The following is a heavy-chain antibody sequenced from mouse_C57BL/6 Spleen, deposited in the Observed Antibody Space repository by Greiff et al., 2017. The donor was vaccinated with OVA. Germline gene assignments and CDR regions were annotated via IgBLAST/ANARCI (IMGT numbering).Heavy chain of an antibody. V-gene: IGHV1-59*01. D-gene: IGHD1-1*01. CDR1: GYTFTSYW. Sequence: QVQLQQPGAELVRPGTSVKLSCKASGYTFTSYWMHWVKQTPGQGLEWIGEIDTSDSYTNYNQKFKGKATLTVDTTASTNYMQLSSLTSEDSAVYYSARRGPYYGSPAWYFDVWGTGTTVTVSS. CDR2: IDTSDSYT. CDR3: ARRGPYYGSPAWYFDV. J-gene: IGHJ1*03.